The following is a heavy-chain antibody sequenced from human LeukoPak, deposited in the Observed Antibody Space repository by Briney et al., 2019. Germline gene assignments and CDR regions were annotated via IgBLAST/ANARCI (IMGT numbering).Heavy chain of an antibody. D-gene: IGHD3-9*01. J-gene: IGHJ4*02. Sequence: RGSLRLSCAASGFSFGGYAMTWVRQAPGKGLECVSSITYNGAATYYLDSVKARFTISRDNSRSTLYLQMDSLTAEDTALYYCAKDGLYFDGSTHIYYFDSWGQGTLVAVSS. CDR3: AKDGLYFDGSTHIYYFDS. CDR2: ITYNGAAT. CDR1: GFSFGGYA. V-gene: IGHV3-23*01.